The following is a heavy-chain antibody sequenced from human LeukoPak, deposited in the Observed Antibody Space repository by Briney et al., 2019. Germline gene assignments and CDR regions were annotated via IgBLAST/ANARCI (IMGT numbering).Heavy chain of an antibody. CDR2: INSDGSST. CDR3: ARRRDSGSLQHFDY. D-gene: IGHD1-26*01. J-gene: IGHJ4*02. CDR1: GFSFSNYW. V-gene: IGHV3-74*01. Sequence: GGSLRLSCAASGFSFSNYWMHWVRQAPGEGLVWVSRINSDGSSTTYADSVKGRFTISRDNAKNTLYLQMNSLRAEDTAVYYCARRRDSGSLQHFDYWGQGTLVTVSS.